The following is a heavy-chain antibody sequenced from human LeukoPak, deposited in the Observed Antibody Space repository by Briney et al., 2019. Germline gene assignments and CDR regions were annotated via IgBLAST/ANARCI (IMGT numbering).Heavy chain of an antibody. V-gene: IGHV1-2*06. Sequence: ASVKVSCKVSGYTLTELSMHWVRQAPGKGLEWMGRINPNSGGTNYAQKFQGRVTMTRDTSISTAYMELSRLRSDDTAVYYCARVRPHYYDSSGSRGDYWGQGTLVTVSS. CDR2: INPNSGGT. CDR3: ARVRPHYYDSSGSRGDY. J-gene: IGHJ4*02. D-gene: IGHD3-22*01. CDR1: GYTLTELS.